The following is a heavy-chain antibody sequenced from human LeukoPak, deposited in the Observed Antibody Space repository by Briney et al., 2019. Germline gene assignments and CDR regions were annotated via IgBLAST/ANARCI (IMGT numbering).Heavy chain of an antibody. CDR2: IRYDGSNK. J-gene: IGHJ4*02. CDR1: GFTFSSYG. D-gene: IGHD3-10*01. V-gene: IGHV3-30*02. CDR3: AKGGIALVRGSFDY. Sequence: GGSLRLSCAASGFTFSSYGIHWVRQAPGKGLEWVAFIRYDGSNKYYTDSVKGRFTISRDNSKNTLYLQMNSLRAEDTAIYYCAKGGIALVRGSFDYWGQGTLVTVSS.